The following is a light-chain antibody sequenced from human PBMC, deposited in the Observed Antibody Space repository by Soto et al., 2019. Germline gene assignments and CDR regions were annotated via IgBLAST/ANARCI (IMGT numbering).Light chain of an antibody. CDR2: NVY. CDR1: SSDVGGHNS. J-gene: IGLJ1*01. V-gene: IGLV2-14*01. Sequence: QSALTQPASVSGSPGQSITISCTGTSSDVGGHNSVAWYQHNPGKAPKLMIYNVYDRPSGISYRFSGSKSGNTASLTISGLQGEDEADYYCSAYTVSRTYVFGTGTKVTVL. CDR3: SAYTVSRTYV.